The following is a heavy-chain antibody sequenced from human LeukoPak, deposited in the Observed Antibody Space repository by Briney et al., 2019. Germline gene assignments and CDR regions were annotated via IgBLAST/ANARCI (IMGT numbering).Heavy chain of an antibody. J-gene: IGHJ4*02. CDR3: ARDRLPRGYSGYDTDY. V-gene: IGHV3-7*01. CDR2: IQSDGSVQ. CDR1: GFSFSSYW. Sequence: PGGSLRLSCAASGFSFSSYWMSWVRQAPGKGLEWVANIQSDGSVQQYVDSVKGRLTISRDNAKNSLYLQMNSLRAEDTAVYYCARDRLPRGYSGYDTDYWGQGTLVTVSS. D-gene: IGHD5-12*01.